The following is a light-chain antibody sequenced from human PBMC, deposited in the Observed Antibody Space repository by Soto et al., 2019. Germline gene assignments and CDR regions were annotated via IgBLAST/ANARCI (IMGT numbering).Light chain of an antibody. CDR3: GTWDNSLSVVV. CDR2: ENN. CDR1: SSNIGNNY. V-gene: IGLV1-51*02. J-gene: IGLJ2*01. Sequence: QSVLTQPHSVSAAPGQKVTIACSGSSSNIGNNYVSWYQHLPGTAPKLLMYENNKRPSGIPDRFSGSKSGTSATLGITGLQIGDEADYYCGTWDNSLSVVVFGGGTTLTVL.